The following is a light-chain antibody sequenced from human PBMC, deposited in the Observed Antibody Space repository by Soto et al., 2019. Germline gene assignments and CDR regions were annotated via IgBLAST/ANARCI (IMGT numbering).Light chain of an antibody. CDR1: QSVGRH. Sequence: EIVLTQSPATLSLSPGERATLSCRASQSVGRHLAWYQQKPGQAPRLLIYDASNRATGVPARFSGSGSGTDFTLSISSLEPEDFAVYYCQQRNNWPPATCGGGPKVEIK. CDR2: DAS. CDR3: QQRNNWPPAT. V-gene: IGKV3-11*01. J-gene: IGKJ4*01.